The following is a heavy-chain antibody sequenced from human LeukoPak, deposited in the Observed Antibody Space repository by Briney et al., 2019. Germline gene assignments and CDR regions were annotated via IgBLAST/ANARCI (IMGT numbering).Heavy chain of an antibody. CDR3: ASHDYGYFDY. CDR1: GGSISSYF. V-gene: IGHV4-59*01. J-gene: IGHJ4*02. CDR2: IYYSGNT. Sequence: PSETLSLTCTVSGGSISSYFWSWIRQPPGKGLEWIGYIYYSGNTNYNPSLKSRVTISVDTSKNQFSLKLSSVTAADTAVYYCASHDYGYFDYWGQGTLVTVSS. D-gene: IGHD4-17*01.